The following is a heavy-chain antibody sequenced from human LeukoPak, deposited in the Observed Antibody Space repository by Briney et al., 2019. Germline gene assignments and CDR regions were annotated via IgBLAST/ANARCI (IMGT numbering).Heavy chain of an antibody. V-gene: IGHV3-74*01. CDR2: IDSGGSNT. D-gene: IGHD6-6*01. CDR3: ARVGREYSSSSPPDY. CDR1: GFTFSTYW. Sequence: GGSLRLSCVVSGFTFSTYWMHWVRQGPGKGLVWVTRIDSGGSNTLYADSVRGRFTISRDNAKNTLYLQMNSLRVEDTAMYYCARVGREYSSSSPPDYWGQGTLVTVSS. J-gene: IGHJ4*02.